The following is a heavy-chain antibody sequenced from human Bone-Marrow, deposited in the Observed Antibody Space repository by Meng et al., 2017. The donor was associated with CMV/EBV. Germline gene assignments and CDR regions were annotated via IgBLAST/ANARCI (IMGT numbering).Heavy chain of an antibody. D-gene: IGHD5-12*01. CDR3: ARESKWPHLMAPSDY. V-gene: IGHV4-39*07. CDR2: IYYSGST. Sequence: GSLRRSCTVSGGSISSSSYYWGWIRQPPGKGLEWMGSIYYSGSTYYNPSLKSRVTISVDTSKNQFSLKLSSVTAADTAVYYCARESKWPHLMAPSDYWGQGTLVTVSS. CDR1: GGSISSSSYY. J-gene: IGHJ4*02.